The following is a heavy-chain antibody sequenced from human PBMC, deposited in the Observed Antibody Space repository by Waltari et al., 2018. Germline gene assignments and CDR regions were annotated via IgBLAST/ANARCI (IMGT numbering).Heavy chain of an antibody. Sequence: QVQLQESGPGLVKPSETLSLTCTVSGGSISSYYWSWIRQPPGKGLEWIGYIYYRGSTNYNPSLKCRVTISVDTSKNQFSLKLSSGTAADTAVYYCARGDPRSLRDGYNYWYFDLWGRGTLVTVSS. CDR3: ARGDPRSLRDGYNYWYFDL. V-gene: IGHV4-59*08. D-gene: IGHD5-12*01. CDR2: IYYRGST. J-gene: IGHJ2*01. CDR1: GGSISSYY.